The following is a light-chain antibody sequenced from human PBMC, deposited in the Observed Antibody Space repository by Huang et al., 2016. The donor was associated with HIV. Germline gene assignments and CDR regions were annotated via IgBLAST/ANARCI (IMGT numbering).Light chain of an antibody. CDR3: QQYKSFPWT. CDR1: QSISTW. J-gene: IGKJ1*01. Sequence: DIQLTQSSSTLSASLGDRVTISCRASQSISTWLAWYQQKPGRAPNLLIYEASTLESGVPARFSGGGSGTDFTLTISSLQPEDFATYFCQQYKSFPWTFGQGTKVEV. CDR2: EAS. V-gene: IGKV1-5*01.